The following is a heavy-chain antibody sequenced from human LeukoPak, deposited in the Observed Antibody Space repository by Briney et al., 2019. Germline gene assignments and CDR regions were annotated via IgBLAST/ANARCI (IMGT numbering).Heavy chain of an antibody. Sequence: PSQTLSLTCTVSGGSIRSGDYYWSWIRQPPGKGLEWIGYIHYSGSTYYYNPSLKSRVTMSVDTAKNQFSLRLSSVSAADTAVYYCDRDRSRPNPFFDNWGQGTLVTVSS. V-gene: IGHV4-30-4*01. CDR2: IHYSGSTY. CDR3: DRDRSRPNPFFDN. J-gene: IGHJ4*02. CDR1: GGSIRSGDYY. D-gene: IGHD6-13*01.